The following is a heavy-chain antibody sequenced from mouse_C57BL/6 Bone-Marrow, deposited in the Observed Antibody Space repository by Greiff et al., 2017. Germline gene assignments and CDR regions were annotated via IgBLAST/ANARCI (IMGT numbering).Heavy chain of an antibody. D-gene: IGHD3-1*01. V-gene: IGHV1-55*01. CDR2: IYPTSGRT. CDR3: ARSGPRGRSVDD. Sequence: QVQLQQPGAELVKPGASVKMSCKASGYTFTSYWITWVKQRPGQGLEWIGDIYPTSGRTNYNEKFKSKAILTVDTSSNTAYRQLSSLTSEDSAVFYCARSGPRGRSVDDWGQGTTLTVSS. CDR1: GYTFTSYW. J-gene: IGHJ2*01.